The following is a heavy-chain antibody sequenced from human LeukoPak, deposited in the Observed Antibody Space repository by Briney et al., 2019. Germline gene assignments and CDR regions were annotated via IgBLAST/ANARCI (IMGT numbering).Heavy chain of an antibody. CDR1: GGSISSYY. J-gene: IGHJ6*02. V-gene: IGHV4-59*01. CDR3: ARGLDYYDSSGYYYYYYYGMDV. Sequence: SETLSLTCTVSGGSISSYYWSWIRQPPGKGLEWIGYIYYSGSTNYNPSLKSRVTISVDTSKNQFSLKLSSVTAADTAVYYCARGLDYYDSSGYYYYYYYGMDVWGQGTTVTVSS. D-gene: IGHD3-22*01. CDR2: IYYSGST.